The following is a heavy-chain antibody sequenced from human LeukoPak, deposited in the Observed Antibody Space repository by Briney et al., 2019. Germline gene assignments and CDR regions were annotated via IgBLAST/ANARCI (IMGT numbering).Heavy chain of an antibody. V-gene: IGHV1-18*04. Sequence: ASVKVSCKASGYTFTSYYMHWVRQAPGQGLEWMGWISAYNGNTNYAQKLQGRVTMTTDTSTSTAYMELRSLRSDDTAVYYCARAVTVVTPIDYWGQGTLVTVSS. CDR1: GYTFTSYY. CDR3: ARAVTVVTPIDY. J-gene: IGHJ4*02. CDR2: ISAYNGNT. D-gene: IGHD4-23*01.